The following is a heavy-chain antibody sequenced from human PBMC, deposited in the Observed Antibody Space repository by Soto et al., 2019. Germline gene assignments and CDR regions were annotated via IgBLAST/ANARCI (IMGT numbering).Heavy chain of an antibody. V-gene: IGHV4-39*01. Sequence: SETLSLTCTVSGGSISSSSYYWGWIRQPPGKGLEWIGSIYYSGSTYYNPSLKSRVTISVDTSKNQFSLKLSSVTAADTAVYYCARQLAWVRWLHGGWFDPWGQGTLVTVSS. CDR3: ARQLAWVRWLHGGWFDP. CDR1: GGSISSSSYY. D-gene: IGHD5-12*01. CDR2: IYYSGST. J-gene: IGHJ5*02.